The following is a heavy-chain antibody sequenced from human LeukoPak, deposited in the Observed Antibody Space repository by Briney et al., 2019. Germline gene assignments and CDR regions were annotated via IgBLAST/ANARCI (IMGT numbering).Heavy chain of an antibody. D-gene: IGHD3-10*01. CDR3: AKRGSGIYNYFDY. V-gene: IGHV3-21*04. CDR2: ISSSSSYI. Sequence: PGGSLRLSCAASGFTFSSYSMNWVRQAPGKGLEWVSSISSSSSYIYYADSVKGRFTISRDNSKNTLYLQMNSLRAEDTAVYYCAKRGSGIYNYFDYWGQGTLVTVSS. CDR1: GFTFSSYS. J-gene: IGHJ4*02.